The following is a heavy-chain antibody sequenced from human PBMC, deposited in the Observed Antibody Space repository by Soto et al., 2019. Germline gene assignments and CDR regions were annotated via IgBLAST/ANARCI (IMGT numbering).Heavy chain of an antibody. CDR1: GFSFSSYG. Sequence: GGSLRLSCAASGFSFSSYGMHWVRQAPGKGLEWVAVISSDGSNKYYADSVKGRFTISRDTSKNTLYLQMNSLRAEDTAVYYCAKVHCSSTSCYGSSGYYYYYGMDVWGQGTTVTVSS. CDR2: ISSDGSNK. V-gene: IGHV3-30*18. D-gene: IGHD2-2*01. CDR3: AKVHCSSTSCYGSSGYYYYYGMDV. J-gene: IGHJ6*02.